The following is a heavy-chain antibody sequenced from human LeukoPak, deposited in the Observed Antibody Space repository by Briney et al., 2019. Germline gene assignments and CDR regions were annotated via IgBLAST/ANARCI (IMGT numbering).Heavy chain of an antibody. D-gene: IGHD3-22*01. J-gene: IGHJ4*02. CDR1: GGSISSSSYY. CDR2: IYYSGST. V-gene: IGHV4-39*07. Sequence: SETLSLTCTVSGGSISSSSYYWGWIRQPPGKGLEWIGSIYYSGSTYYNPSLKSRVTISVDTSKNQFSLKLSSVTAADTAVYYCAGDSDDSKVFDYWGQGTLVTVSS. CDR3: AGDSDDSKVFDY.